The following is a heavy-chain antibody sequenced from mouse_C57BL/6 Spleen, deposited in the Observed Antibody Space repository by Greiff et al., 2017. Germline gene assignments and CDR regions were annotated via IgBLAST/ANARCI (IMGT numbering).Heavy chain of an antibody. CDR3: ARPRLYDGYYAMDY. V-gene: IGHV1-50*01. D-gene: IGHD2-3*01. CDR2: IDPSDSYT. Sequence: QVQLQQPGAELVKPGASVKVSCKASGYTFTSYWMQWVKQRPGQGLEWIGEIDPSDSYTNSNQKFKGKATLTVDTSSSTAYMQLSSLTSEDSAVYYCARPRLYDGYYAMDYWGQGTSVTVSS. CDR1: GYTFTSYW. J-gene: IGHJ4*01.